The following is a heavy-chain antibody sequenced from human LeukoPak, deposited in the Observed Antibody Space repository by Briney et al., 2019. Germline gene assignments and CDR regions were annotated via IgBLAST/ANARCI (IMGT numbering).Heavy chain of an antibody. Sequence: SETLSLTCTVSGGSINSYYWSWIRQPPGKGLEWIGYIYYSGSTNYNPSLKSRVTISVDTSKNQFSLRLSSVTAADTAVYYCARRHRRAPHYYDSSGYYPYSFDPWGQGTLVTVSS. J-gene: IGHJ5*02. CDR2: IYYSGST. V-gene: IGHV4-59*01. D-gene: IGHD3-22*01. CDR3: ARRHRRAPHYYDSSGYYPYSFDP. CDR1: GGSINSYY.